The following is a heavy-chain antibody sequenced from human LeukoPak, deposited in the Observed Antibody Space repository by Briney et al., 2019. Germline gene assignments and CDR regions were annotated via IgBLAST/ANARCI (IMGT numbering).Heavy chain of an antibody. CDR2: ISTYNGNR. Sequence: ASVKVSCKASGYTFTNHVISWVRQAPGQGLEWMGWISTYNGNRNYEQKLQGRVTMTTDTSTSTAYMELSRLRSDDTAVYYCARTPIGPELELPNYWGQGTLVTVSS. V-gene: IGHV1-18*01. D-gene: IGHD1-7*01. CDR1: GYTFTNHV. CDR3: ARTPIGPELELPNY. J-gene: IGHJ4*02.